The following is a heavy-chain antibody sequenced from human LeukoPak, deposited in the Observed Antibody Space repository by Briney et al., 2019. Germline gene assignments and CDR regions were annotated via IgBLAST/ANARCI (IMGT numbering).Heavy chain of an antibody. V-gene: IGHV3-21*01. D-gene: IGHD2-2*01. CDR2: ISSSSSYI. CDR3: AGGAYCSSTSCYLGNDY. J-gene: IGHJ4*02. Sequence: GGSLRLSCAASGFTFSSYSMNWVRQAPGKGLEWVSSISSSSSYIYYADSVKGRFTISRDNAKNSLYLQMNSLRAEDTAVYYCAGGAYCSSTSCYLGNDYWGQGTLVTVSS. CDR1: GFTFSSYS.